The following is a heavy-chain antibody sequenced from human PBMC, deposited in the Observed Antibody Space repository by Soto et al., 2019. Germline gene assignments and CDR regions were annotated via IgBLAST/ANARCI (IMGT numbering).Heavy chain of an antibody. Sequence: QVQLVQSGSEVRKPGSSVKVSCKASGVTFRTYTFSWVRQAPGQGLEWMGRIIPVTGVANYAQNFHDRVTISADDSTCTAYMELRSLRSDDTAVYYCASHTLTCVVHWGQGTLVTVPS. V-gene: IGHV1-69*02. CDR2: IIPVTGVA. D-gene: IGHD2-21*01. J-gene: IGHJ4*02. CDR1: GVTFRTYT. CDR3: ASHTLTCVVH.